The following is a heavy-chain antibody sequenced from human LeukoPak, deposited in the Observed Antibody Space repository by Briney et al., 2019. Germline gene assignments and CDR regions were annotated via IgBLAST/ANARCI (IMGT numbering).Heavy chain of an antibody. CDR2: IRVYNGNT. Sequence: ASVKVSCKASGYTFTSYGISWVRQAPGQGLEWMGWIRVYNGNTNYAQDFQGRVTMTTDTSTSTAYMELRSLRSDDTAVYYCAREGSLAFDPWGQGTLVTVSS. CDR1: GYTFTSYG. V-gene: IGHV1-18*01. CDR3: AREGSLAFDP. J-gene: IGHJ5*02.